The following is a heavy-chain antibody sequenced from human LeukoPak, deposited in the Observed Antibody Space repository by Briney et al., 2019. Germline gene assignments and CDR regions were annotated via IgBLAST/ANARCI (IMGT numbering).Heavy chain of an antibody. CDR1: GYTFTSYY. J-gene: IGHJ4*02. D-gene: IGHD3-3*01. CDR2: INPSGGST. Sequence: ASVKVFCKASGYTFTSYYMHWVRQAPGQGLEWMGIINPSGGSTSYAQKFQGRVTMTRDTSTSTVYMELSSLRSEDTAVYYCAREGVAIFGVVKGYYFDYWGQGTLVTVSS. CDR3: AREGVAIFGVVKGYYFDY. V-gene: IGHV1-46*01.